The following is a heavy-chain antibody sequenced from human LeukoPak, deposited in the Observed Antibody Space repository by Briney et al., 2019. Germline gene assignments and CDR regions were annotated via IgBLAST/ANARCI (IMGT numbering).Heavy chain of an antibody. J-gene: IGHJ6*03. V-gene: IGHV1-8*03. CDR3: EREVDPSSTSCYGDCDYYYHVGV. Sequence: ASVKVSCKASGYTFTSYDINWVRQATGQGLEWMGWMNPNSGNTGYAQKFQGRVTITRNTSISTAYMELSSLRSEDTAVYYCEREVDPSSTSCYGDCDYYYHVGVWGKGTAVTVSS. CDR2: MNPNSGNT. D-gene: IGHD2-2*01. CDR1: GYTFTSYD.